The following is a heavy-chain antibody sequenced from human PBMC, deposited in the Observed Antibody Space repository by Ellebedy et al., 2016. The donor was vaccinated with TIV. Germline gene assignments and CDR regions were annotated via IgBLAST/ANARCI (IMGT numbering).Heavy chain of an antibody. D-gene: IGHD2-8*01. V-gene: IGHV4-59*01. Sequence: SETLSLTCAVSGDSISNYYWSWIRQPPGSGLEWIGFIHYSGTTTYNPSLNSRVTMSVDTSKNQFSLKLSSVTAADTAVYFCAKYYCPNGVCYHFDYWGRGTLVTVSS. CDR2: IHYSGTT. CDR1: GDSISNYY. CDR3: AKYYCPNGVCYHFDY. J-gene: IGHJ4*02.